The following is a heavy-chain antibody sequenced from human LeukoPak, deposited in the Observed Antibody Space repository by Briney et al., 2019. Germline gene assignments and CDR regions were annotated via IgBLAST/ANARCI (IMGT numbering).Heavy chain of an antibody. CDR1: GYSFANYW. Sequence: GESLKLPCMGSGYSFANYWLGWARQMPGEGLEWMGHPCPVDSSIAYNPSFQAQVTVSVDKTIRTAYIQWISLKASDTALYYRARQLDGGDPEDPFDLWGQGTMVTVSS. D-gene: IGHD2-21*02. CDR3: ARQLDGGDPEDPFDL. J-gene: IGHJ3*01. V-gene: IGHV5-51*01. CDR2: PCPVDSSI.